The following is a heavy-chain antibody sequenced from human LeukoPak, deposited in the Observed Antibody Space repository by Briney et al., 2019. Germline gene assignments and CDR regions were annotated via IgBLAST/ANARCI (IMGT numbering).Heavy chain of an antibody. CDR3: ARRAGAYSHPYDY. CDR2: ISADNGDI. V-gene: IGHV1-18*01. D-gene: IGHD4/OR15-4a*01. CDR1: GYTFSSYG. Sequence: EASVRVSCKASGYTFSSYGISWVRQAPGQGLEWMGSISADNGDINYAEKLQGRVTVTTDTSTSTAYMELRSLTFDDTAVYYCARRAGAYSHPYDYWGQGTLVTVSS. J-gene: IGHJ4*02.